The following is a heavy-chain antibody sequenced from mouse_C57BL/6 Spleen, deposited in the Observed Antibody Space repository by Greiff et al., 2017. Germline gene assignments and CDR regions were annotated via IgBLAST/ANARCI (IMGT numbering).Heavy chain of an antibody. CDR1: GYTFTSYW. V-gene: IGHV1-50*01. CDR2: IDPSDSYT. J-gene: IGHJ2*01. CDR3: ARRGTDYSNPYFDY. D-gene: IGHD2-5*01. Sequence: QVQLQQPGAELVKPGASVKLSCKASGYTFTSYWMQWVKQRPGQGLEWIGEIDPSDSYTNYNQKFKGKATLTVDTSSSTAYMQLSSLTSEDSAVYYCARRGTDYSNPYFDYWGQGTTLTVSS.